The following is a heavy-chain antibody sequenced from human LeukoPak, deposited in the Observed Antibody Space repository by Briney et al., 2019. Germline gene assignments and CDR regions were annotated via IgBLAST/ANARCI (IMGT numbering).Heavy chain of an antibody. D-gene: IGHD4-17*01. J-gene: IGHJ6*02. V-gene: IGHV4-59*08. CDR1: GGSISSYY. CDR3: ARGDYGDYGFSNYYYGMDV. Sequence: SETLSLTCTVSGGSISSYYWSWIRQPPGKGLEWIGYIYYGGSTNYNPSLKSRVTISVDTSKNQFSLKLSSVTAADTAVYYCARGDYGDYGFSNYYYGMDVWGQGTTVTVSS. CDR2: IYYGGST.